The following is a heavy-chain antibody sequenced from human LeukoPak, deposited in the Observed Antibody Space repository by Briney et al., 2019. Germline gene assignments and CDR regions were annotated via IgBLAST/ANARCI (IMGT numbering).Heavy chain of an antibody. J-gene: IGHJ4*02. D-gene: IGHD5-18*01. CDR1: GFTLDDYG. CDR3: ARWEPYSYGSLFDY. V-gene: IGHV3-20*01. Sequence: PGGSLRLSCAASGFTLDDYGMSWVRQAPGKGLAWVSGINWNGGSTGYADSVKGRFTISRDNAKNSLYLQMNSLRAEDTALYHCARWEPYSYGSLFDYWGQGTLVTVSS. CDR2: INWNGGST.